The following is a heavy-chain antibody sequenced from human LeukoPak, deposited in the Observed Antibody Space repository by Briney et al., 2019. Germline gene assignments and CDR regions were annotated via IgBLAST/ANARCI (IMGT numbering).Heavy chain of an antibody. Sequence: SETLSLTCTVSGASTADHFWSWVRQPPGKGLEWIGYIYDSEKTNYNPSLKSRGTMSVDTSKNQFSLKMSSVTAADTALYYCASRPGGSTWYGVFDYWSRGTLVTVSS. D-gene: IGHD6-13*01. J-gene: IGHJ4*02. CDR2: IYDSEKT. V-gene: IGHV4-59*11. CDR1: GASTADHF. CDR3: ASRPGGSTWYGVFDY.